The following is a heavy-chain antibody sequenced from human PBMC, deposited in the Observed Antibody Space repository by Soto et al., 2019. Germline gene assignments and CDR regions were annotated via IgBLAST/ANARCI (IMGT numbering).Heavy chain of an antibody. CDR2: MNPNSGNT. V-gene: IGHV1-8*01. J-gene: IGHJ3*02. Sequence: RASVKVSCKASGYTFTSYDINWVRQATGQGLEWMGWMNPNSGNTGYAQKFQGRVTMTRNTSISTAYMELSSLRSEDTAVYYCARGAPYWVGPGEQPFDIWGQGTMVTVSS. CDR3: ARGAPYWVGPGEQPFDI. D-gene: IGHD2-21*01. CDR1: GYTFTSYD.